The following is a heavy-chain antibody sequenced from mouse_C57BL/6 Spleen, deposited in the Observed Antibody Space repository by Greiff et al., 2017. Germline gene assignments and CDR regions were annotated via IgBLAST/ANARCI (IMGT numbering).Heavy chain of an antibody. V-gene: IGHV1-81*01. D-gene: IGHD2-5*01. CDR1: GYTFTSYG. CDR3: ARRSYSNYEGMDY. CDR2: IYPRSGNT. J-gene: IGHJ4*01. Sequence: VKVVESGAELARPGASVKLSCKASGYTFTSYGISWVKQRTGQGLEWIGEIYPRSGNTYYNEKFKGKATLTADKSSSTAYMELRSLTSEDSAVXFCARRSYSNYEGMDYWGQGTSVTVSS.